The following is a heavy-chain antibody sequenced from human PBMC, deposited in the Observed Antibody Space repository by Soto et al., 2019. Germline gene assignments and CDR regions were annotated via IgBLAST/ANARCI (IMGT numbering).Heavy chain of an antibody. CDR2: INHSGST. V-gene: IGHV4-34*01. J-gene: IGHJ3*02. CDR3: AKTYYYDSSGYYYDYAFDI. Sequence: PSETLSLTCAVYGGSFSGYYWSWIRQPPGKGLEWIGEINHSGSTNYNPSLKSRVTISVDTPKNQFSLKLSSVTAADTAVYYCAKTYYYDSSGYYYDYAFDIWGQGTMVTVSS. D-gene: IGHD3-22*01. CDR1: GGSFSGYY.